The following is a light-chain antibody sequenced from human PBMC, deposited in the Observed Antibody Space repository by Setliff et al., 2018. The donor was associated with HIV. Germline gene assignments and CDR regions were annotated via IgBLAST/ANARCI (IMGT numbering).Light chain of an antibody. V-gene: IGLV3-21*04. CDR2: YDS. CDR1: NIGSKS. CDR3: QVWDSSSDHHDV. Sequence: SYALTQPPSVSVAPGKTARITCGGNNIGSKSVHWYQQKPGQAPVLVIYYDSDRPSGIPERFSGSNSGNTATLTISRVEAGDEADYYCQVWDSSSDHHDVFGTGTKGTVL. J-gene: IGLJ1*01.